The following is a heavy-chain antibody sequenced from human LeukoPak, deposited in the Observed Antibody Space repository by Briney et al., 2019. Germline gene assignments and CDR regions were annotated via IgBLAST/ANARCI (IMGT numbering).Heavy chain of an antibody. Sequence: SETLSLTCTVSGYSISSGYYWGWIRQPPGKGLEWIGSIYHSGSTYYNPSLKSRVTISVDTSKNQFSLKLSSVTAADTAVYYCARVGYDYGDYGLVFDYWGQGTLVTVSS. CDR1: GYSISSGYY. J-gene: IGHJ4*02. V-gene: IGHV4-38-2*02. CDR3: ARVGYDYGDYGLVFDY. D-gene: IGHD4-17*01. CDR2: IYHSGST.